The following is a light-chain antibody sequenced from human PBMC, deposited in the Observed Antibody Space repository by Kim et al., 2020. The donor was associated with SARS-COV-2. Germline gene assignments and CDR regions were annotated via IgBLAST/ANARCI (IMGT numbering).Light chain of an antibody. CDR2: TAS. V-gene: IGKV3-15*01. CDR1: ESVNRY. Sequence: EIVLTQSPATLSVSPGETATLSCRASESVNRYLAWYQQKPGQAPRLIIYTASTRATGIPARFSGSGSGTEFTVTISSLQSEDSAVYYCQQHNKWPLTFGGGTKVDIK. J-gene: IGKJ4*01. CDR3: QQHNKWPLT.